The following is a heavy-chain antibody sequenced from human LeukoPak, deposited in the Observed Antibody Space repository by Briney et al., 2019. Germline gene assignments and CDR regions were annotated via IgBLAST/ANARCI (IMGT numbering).Heavy chain of an antibody. CDR1: GFTFSNYW. Sequence: GGSLRLSCAGSGFTFSNYWVHWVRQAPGKGLVWVSRINEDGSRTDYADFVKGRFTISRDNAKNTLYLHMNSLRAEDTAVYYCAKDHGYSSSWYAVDYWGQGTLVTVSS. D-gene: IGHD6-13*01. V-gene: IGHV3-74*01. CDR3: AKDHGYSSSWYAVDY. CDR2: INEDGSRT. J-gene: IGHJ4*02.